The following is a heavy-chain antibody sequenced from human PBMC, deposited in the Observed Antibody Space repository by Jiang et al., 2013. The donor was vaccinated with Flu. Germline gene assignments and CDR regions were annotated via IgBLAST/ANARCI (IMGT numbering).Heavy chain of an antibody. J-gene: IGHJ4*02. V-gene: IGHV4-59*08. Sequence: GPGLVKPSETLSLTCTVSGGSISSYYWSWIRQPPGKGLEWIGYIYYSGSTNYNPSLKSRVTISVDTSKNQFSLQLSSVTAADTAVYYCARISRQAPVEMATLGVFDYWGQGTLVTVSS. CDR2: IYYSGST. D-gene: IGHD5-24*01. CDR1: GGSISSYY. CDR3: ARISRQAPVEMATLGVFDY.